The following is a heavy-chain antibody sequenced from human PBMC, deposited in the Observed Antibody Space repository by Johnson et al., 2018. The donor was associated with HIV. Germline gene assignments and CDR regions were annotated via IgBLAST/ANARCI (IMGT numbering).Heavy chain of an antibody. CDR3: ARVVVVIAIGGTDAFDI. V-gene: IGHV3-NL1*01. D-gene: IGHD2-21*01. J-gene: IGHJ3*02. Sequence: QVQLVESGEGVVQPGRSLRLSCAASGFTFSSYAMHWVRQAPGKGLEWVSVIYSGGSTYYADSVKGRFTISRDNSKNTLYLQMNSLRAEDTALYYCARVVVVIAIGGTDAFDIWGQGTMVTVSS. CDR2: IYSGGST. CDR1: GFTFSSYA.